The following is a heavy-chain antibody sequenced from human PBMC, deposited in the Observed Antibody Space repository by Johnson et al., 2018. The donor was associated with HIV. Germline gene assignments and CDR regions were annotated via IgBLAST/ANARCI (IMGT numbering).Heavy chain of an antibody. CDR3: ASQVRGLRLGVDAFDI. D-gene: IGHD3-16*01. Sequence: VQLVESGGGLVQPGGSLKLSCVASGFTFSGSAMHWVRQASGKGLEWVGRIRSKANSYATAYAASVTGRFTISRDDSQNTAYLQMNSLKTEDTAVYFCASQVRGLRLGVDAFDIWGQGTMVTVSS. CDR2: IRSKANSYAT. V-gene: IGHV3-73*01. J-gene: IGHJ3*02. CDR1: GFTFSGSA.